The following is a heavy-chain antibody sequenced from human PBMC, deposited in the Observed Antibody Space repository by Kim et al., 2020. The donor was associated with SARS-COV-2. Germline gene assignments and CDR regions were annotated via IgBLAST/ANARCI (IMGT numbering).Heavy chain of an antibody. D-gene: IGHD1-26*01. CDR2: INAGNGNT. J-gene: IGHJ3*02. CDR1: GYTFTSYA. Sequence: ASVKVSCKASGYTFTSYAMHWVRQAPGQRLEWMGWINAGNGNTKYSQKFQGRVTITRDTSASTAYMELSSLRSEDTAVYYCARDPWELLGGGAFDIWGQGTMVTVSS. V-gene: IGHV1-3*01. CDR3: ARDPWELLGGGAFDI.